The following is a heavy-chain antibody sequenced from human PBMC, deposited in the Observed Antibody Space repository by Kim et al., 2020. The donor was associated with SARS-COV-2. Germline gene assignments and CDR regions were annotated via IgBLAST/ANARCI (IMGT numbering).Heavy chain of an antibody. V-gene: IGHV4-61*01. CDR3: ARGAGSSWVYGMDV. J-gene: IGHJ6*02. Sequence: SETLSLTCTVSGGSVSSGSYYWSWIRQPPGKGLEWIGYIYYSGSTNYNPSLKSRVTISVDTSKNQFSLKLSSVTAADTAVYYCARGAGSSWVYGMDVWGQGTTVTVSS. CDR2: IYYSGST. D-gene: IGHD6-13*01. CDR1: GGSVSSGSYY.